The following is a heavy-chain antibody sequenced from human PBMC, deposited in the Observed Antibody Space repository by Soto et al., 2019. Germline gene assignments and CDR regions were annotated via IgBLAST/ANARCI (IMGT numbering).Heavy chain of an antibody. D-gene: IGHD2-21*02. CDR3: ARGPSVVVTAIGEYFHH. CDR2: IWYDGSNK. Sequence: GGSLRLSCAASGFTFSSYGMHWVRQAPCKGLEWVAVIWYDGSNKYYADSVKGRFTISRDNSKNTLYLQMNSLRAEDTAVYYCARGPSVVVTAIGEYFHHWGKGNLVNVSA. V-gene: IGHV3-33*01. CDR1: GFTFSSYG. J-gene: IGHJ1*01.